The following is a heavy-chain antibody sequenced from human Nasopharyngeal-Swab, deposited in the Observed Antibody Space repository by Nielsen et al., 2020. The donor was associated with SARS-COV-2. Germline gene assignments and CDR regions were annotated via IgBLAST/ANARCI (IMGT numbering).Heavy chain of an antibody. V-gene: IGHV3-30-3*01. CDR3: AREARLYQLPRPNNWFDP. D-gene: IGHD2-2*01. J-gene: IGHJ5*02. CDR2: ISYDGSNK. Sequence: GESLKTSCAASGFTFSSYAMHWVRQAPGKGLEWVAVISYDGSNKYYADSVKGRFTISRDNSKNTLYLQMNSLRAEDTAVYYCAREARLYQLPRPNNWFDPWGQGTLVTVSS. CDR1: GFTFSSYA.